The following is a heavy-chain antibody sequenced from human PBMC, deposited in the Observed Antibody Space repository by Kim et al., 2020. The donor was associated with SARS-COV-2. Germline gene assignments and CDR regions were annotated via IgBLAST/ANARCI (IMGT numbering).Heavy chain of an antibody. CDR3: ARLKLPTARRAVAVAKRVEDMDY. J-gene: IGHJ4*02. V-gene: IGHV4-39*01. D-gene: IGHD6-19*01. CDR1: GGSISSSSYY. Sequence: SETLSLTCTVSGGSISSSSYYWGWIRQPPGKGLEWIGSIYYSGSTYYNPSLKSRVTISVDTSKNQFSLKLSSVTAADTAVYYCARLKLPTARRAVAVAKRVEDMDYWGQGTLVTVSS. CDR2: IYYSGST.